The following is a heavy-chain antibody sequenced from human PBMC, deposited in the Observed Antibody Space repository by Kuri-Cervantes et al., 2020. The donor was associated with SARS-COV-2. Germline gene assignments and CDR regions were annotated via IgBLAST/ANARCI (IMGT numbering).Heavy chain of an antibody. CDR3: VRIRAATVIADY. V-gene: IGHV2-70*11. D-gene: IGHD4-11*01. J-gene: IGHJ4*02. Sequence: SGPTLVKPTQTLTLTCTFSGFSLTTSGMCVAWIRQPPGKALERLARIDWDDDKYYKTSLNTRLSISKDTSKDQVVLRMTDMDPVDTATYYCVRIRAATVIADYWGQGTQVTVSS. CDR2: IDWDDDK. CDR1: GFSLTTSGMC.